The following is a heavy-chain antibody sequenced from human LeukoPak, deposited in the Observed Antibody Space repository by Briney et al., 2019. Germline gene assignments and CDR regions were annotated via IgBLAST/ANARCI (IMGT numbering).Heavy chain of an antibody. Sequence: SETLSLTCTVSGGSISSSSYYWGWIRQPPGKGLEWIGSIYYSGSTYYNPSLKSRVTISVDTSKNQFSLKLSSVTAADTAVYYSAREDYYDSSGYYWGQGTLVTVSS. CDR2: IYYSGST. CDR1: GGSISSSSYY. V-gene: IGHV4-39*07. J-gene: IGHJ4*02. CDR3: AREDYYDSSGYY. D-gene: IGHD3-22*01.